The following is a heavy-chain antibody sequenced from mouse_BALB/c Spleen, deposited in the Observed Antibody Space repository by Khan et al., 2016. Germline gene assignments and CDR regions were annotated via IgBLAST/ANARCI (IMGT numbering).Heavy chain of an antibody. V-gene: IGHV6-6*02. CDR3: TRRLRLMDY. D-gene: IGHD1-2*01. CDR2: IRLKSNNYAT. J-gene: IGHJ4*01. CDR1: GFTFSNYW. Sequence: EVKLEESGGGLVQPGGSKKLSCVASGFTFSNYWMNWVRQSPEKGLEWVAEIRLKSNNYATHYAESVKGRFTISRYDSNSSVYLQMNNLRAEDTGIYYCTRRLRLMDYWGQGTSVTVSS.